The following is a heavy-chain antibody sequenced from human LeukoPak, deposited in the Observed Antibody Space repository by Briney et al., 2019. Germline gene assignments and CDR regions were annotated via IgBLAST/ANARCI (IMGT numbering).Heavy chain of an antibody. V-gene: IGHV4-30-4*01. J-gene: IGHJ6*02. D-gene: IGHD2-15*01. CDR1: GGSISSGGYY. CDR2: IYYSGST. CDR3: AREQVAASDYYYYGMDV. Sequence: SQTLSLTCTVSGGSISSGGYYWSWIRQPPGKGLEWIGYIYYSGSTYYNPSLKSRVTISVDTSKNQFSLKLSSVTAADTAVYYCAREQVAASDYYYYGMDVWGQGTTVTVSS.